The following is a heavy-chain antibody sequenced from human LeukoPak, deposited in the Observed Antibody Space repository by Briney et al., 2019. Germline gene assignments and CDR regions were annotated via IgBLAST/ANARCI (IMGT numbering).Heavy chain of an antibody. D-gene: IGHD2-21*01. J-gene: IGHJ4*02. Sequence: GESLRLSCAASGFTFSSYVMGWVRQAPGKGLEWVSVISGSGGSTYYADSVKGRFTISRVNSKNTLYLQMNSLRAEDTAVYYCARVFGIYYFDFWGQGTLVTVSS. CDR1: GFTFSSYV. CDR3: ARVFGIYYFDF. CDR2: ISGSGGST. V-gene: IGHV3-23*01.